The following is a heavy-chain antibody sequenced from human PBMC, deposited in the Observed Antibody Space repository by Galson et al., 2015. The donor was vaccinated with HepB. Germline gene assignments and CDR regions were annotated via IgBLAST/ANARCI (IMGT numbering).Heavy chain of an antibody. CDR2: ISYDGSNK. V-gene: IGHV3-30*04. J-gene: IGHJ3*02. CDR3: ARDRGLPDAFDI. CDR1: GFTFSSYA. Sequence: SLRLSCAASGFTFSSYAMSWVRQAPGKGLEWVAVISYDGSNKYYADSVKGRFTISRDNSKNTLYLQMNSLRAEDTAVYYCARDRGLPDAFDIWGQGTMVTVSS. D-gene: IGHD3-10*01.